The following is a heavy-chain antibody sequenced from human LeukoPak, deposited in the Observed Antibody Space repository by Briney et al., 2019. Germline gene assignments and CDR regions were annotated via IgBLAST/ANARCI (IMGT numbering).Heavy chain of an antibody. Sequence: ASVKVSCKASGGTFSSYAISWVRQAPGQGLEWMGGIIPIFGTANYAQKFQGRITITTDESTSTAYMELSSLRSEDTAVYYCARAAGCSSTSCYAHFDYWGQGTLVTVSS. J-gene: IGHJ4*02. CDR3: ARAAGCSSTSCYAHFDY. V-gene: IGHV1-69*05. CDR2: IIPIFGTA. CDR1: GGTFSSYA. D-gene: IGHD2-2*01.